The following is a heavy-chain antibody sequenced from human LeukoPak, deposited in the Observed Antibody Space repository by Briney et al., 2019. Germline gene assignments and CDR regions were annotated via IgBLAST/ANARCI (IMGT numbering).Heavy chain of an antibody. CDR1: GFTFSSYA. V-gene: IGHV3-23*01. D-gene: IGHD3-16*01. J-gene: IGHJ4*02. Sequence: TGGSLRLSCAASGFTFSSYAMSWVRQAPGKGLEWVSAISGSGGSTYYADSVKGRFTISRDNSKNTLYLQMNSLRAEDTAVYYCAKDLGGLRPRYYFDYWGQGTLVTVSS. CDR3: AKDLGGLRPRYYFDY. CDR2: ISGSGGST.